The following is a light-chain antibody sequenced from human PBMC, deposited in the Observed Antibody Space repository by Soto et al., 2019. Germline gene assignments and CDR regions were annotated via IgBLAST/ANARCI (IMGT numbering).Light chain of an antibody. V-gene: IGLV2-14*01. CDR2: DVS. Sequence: QSALTQPASVSGSPGQSITISCTGTSSDVGGYNYVSWYHQHPGRAPKLMIYDVSIRPSGVSNRFSGSKSGNTASLTISGLQAEDEADYYCSSYTSSSTDVFGTGTKLTVL. J-gene: IGLJ1*01. CDR3: SSYTSSSTDV. CDR1: SSDVGGYNY.